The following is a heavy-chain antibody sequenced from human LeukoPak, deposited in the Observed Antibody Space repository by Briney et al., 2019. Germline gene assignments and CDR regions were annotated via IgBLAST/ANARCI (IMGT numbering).Heavy chain of an antibody. J-gene: IGHJ5*02. CDR3: ARVPDSSGYYYGWFDP. D-gene: IGHD3-22*01. CDR1: GGSISSSGYY. CDR2: IYYSGST. Sequence: SETLSLTCTVSGGSISSSGYYWGWIRQPPGKGLEWIGNIYYSGSTYYNPSLKSRVTISVDTSKNQFSLKLSSVTAADTAVYYCARVPDSSGYYYGWFDPWGQGTLVTVSS. V-gene: IGHV4-39*07.